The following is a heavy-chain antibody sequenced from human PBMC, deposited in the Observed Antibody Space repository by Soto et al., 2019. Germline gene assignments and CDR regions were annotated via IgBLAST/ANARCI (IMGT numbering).Heavy chain of an antibody. J-gene: IGHJ5*02. CDR3: ARGLGIRWGGPWFDP. CDR2: IYHSGST. CDR1: GGSISSGGYS. D-gene: IGHD4-17*01. Sequence: QLQLQESGSGLVKPSQTLSLTCAVSGGSISSGGYSWSWIRQPLGKGLEWIGYIYHSGSTYYNPSLKSRVTISVDRSKNQFSLKLSSVTAADTAVYYCARGLGIRWGGPWFDPWGQGTLVTVSS. V-gene: IGHV4-30-2*01.